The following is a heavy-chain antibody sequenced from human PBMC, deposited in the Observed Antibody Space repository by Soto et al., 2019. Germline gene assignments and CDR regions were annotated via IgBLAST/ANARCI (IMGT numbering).Heavy chain of an antibody. CDR1: GYTFTSYA. Sequence: ASVKVSCKASGYTFTSYAMHWVRQAPGQRLEWMGWINAGNGNTKYSQKFQGRVTITRDTSASTAYMELSSLRSEDAAVYYCAGGVVTIFGVVINIDYWGQGTLVTVSS. J-gene: IGHJ4*02. CDR2: INAGNGNT. D-gene: IGHD3-3*01. V-gene: IGHV1-3*01. CDR3: AGGVVTIFGVVINIDY.